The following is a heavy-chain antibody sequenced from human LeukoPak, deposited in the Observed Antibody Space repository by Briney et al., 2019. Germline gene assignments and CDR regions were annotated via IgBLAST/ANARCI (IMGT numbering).Heavy chain of an antibody. J-gene: IGHJ3*02. Sequence: GGSLRLSCAASGFTFSSNTMNWVRQAPGKGLEWVSSISSSSSYIYHADSGKGRFTISRDNAKKSLYLQMNSLRAEDTAVYYCARGTRDCTNGVCFAFDIWGQGTMVTVSS. D-gene: IGHD2-8*01. V-gene: IGHV3-21*01. CDR2: ISSSSSYI. CDR3: ARGTRDCTNGVCFAFDI. CDR1: GFTFSSNT.